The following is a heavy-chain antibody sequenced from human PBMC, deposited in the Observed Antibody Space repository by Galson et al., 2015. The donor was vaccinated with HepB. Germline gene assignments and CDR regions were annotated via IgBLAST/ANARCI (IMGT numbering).Heavy chain of an antibody. CDR2: IIPIFGTA. CDR1: GGTFSSYA. CDR3: ASNGVEMEGRYYFDY. V-gene: IGHV1-69*13. Sequence: SVKVSCKASGGTFSSYAISWVRQAPGQGLEWMGGIIPIFGTANYAQKFQGRVTITADESTSTAYMELSSLRSEDTAVYYCASNGVEMEGRYYFDYWGQGTLVTVSS. D-gene: IGHD5-24*01. J-gene: IGHJ4*02.